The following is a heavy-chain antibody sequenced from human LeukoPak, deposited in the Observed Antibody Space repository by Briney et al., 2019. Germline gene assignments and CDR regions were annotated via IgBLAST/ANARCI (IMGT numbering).Heavy chain of an antibody. CDR3: ARDEGSYSGPYYYGMDV. V-gene: IGHV6-1*01. CDR1: GDSVSSNSAA. D-gene: IGHD3-10*01. J-gene: IGHJ6*02. CDR2: TYYRSKWYN. Sequence: SQTLSLTCAISGDSVSSNSAAWNWIRQSPSRGLEWLGRTYYRSKWYNDYAVSVKSRITINPDTSKNQFSLQLNSVTPEDTAVYYCARDEGSYSGPYYYGMDVWGQGTTVTVSS.